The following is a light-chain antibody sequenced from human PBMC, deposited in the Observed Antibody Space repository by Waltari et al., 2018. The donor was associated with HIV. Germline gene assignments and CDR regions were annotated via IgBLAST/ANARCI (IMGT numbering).Light chain of an antibody. V-gene: IGKV3-15*01. Sequence: EIVVTQSPALLSVSPWETVSVSCKTSESIRDKLVWYQQKPGRAPRVIISEANVRDTGVPSRFRGSGFGTDFTLTISDLQSEDVGVYFCQQYKDWPQISFGGGTTVEMK. CDR1: ESIRDK. J-gene: IGKJ4*01. CDR2: EAN. CDR3: QQYKDWPQIS.